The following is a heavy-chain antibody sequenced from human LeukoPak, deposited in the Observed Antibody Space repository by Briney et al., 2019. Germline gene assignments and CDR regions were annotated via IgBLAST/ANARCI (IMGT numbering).Heavy chain of an antibody. CDR3: AKSGGYGLIDY. D-gene: IGHD1-26*01. CDR1: GDSISTSNSY. CDR2: IYHSGST. Sequence: SETLSLTCTVSGDSISTSNSYWGWIRQPPGKGLEWIGSIYHSGSTYYNPSLKSRVTISIDTSKNQFSLRLNSVTAADTAMYYCAKSGGYGLIDYWGQGTRVTVSS. J-gene: IGHJ4*02. V-gene: IGHV4-39*01.